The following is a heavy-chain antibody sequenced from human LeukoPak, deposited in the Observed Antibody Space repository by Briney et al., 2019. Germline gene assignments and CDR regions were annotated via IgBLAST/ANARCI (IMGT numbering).Heavy chain of an antibody. CDR3: AREDSAAGIDY. J-gene: IGHJ4*02. V-gene: IGHV3-53*01. D-gene: IGHD2-2*01. Sequence: QPGGSLRLSCAASGFTVRSNYMSWVRQAPGKGLEWVSVIYSGGSTYYADSVKGRFTISRDNSKNTLYLQMNSLRAEDTAVYYCAREDSAAGIDYWGQGTLVTVSS. CDR2: IYSGGST. CDR1: GFTVRSNY.